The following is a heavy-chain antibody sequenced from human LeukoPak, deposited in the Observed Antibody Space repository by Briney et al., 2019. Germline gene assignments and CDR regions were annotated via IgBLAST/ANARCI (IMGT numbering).Heavy chain of an antibody. CDR2: ISYDGSNK. D-gene: IGHD4-23*01. Sequence: PGGSLRLPCAASGFTFSSYAMHWVRQAPGKGLEWVAVISYDGSNKYYADSVKGRFTISRDNSKNTLYLQMNSLRAEDTAVYYCARSKPLYDYGGNPLDYWGQGTLVTVSS. V-gene: IGHV3-30-3*01. CDR1: GFTFSSYA. CDR3: ARSKPLYDYGGNPLDY. J-gene: IGHJ4*02.